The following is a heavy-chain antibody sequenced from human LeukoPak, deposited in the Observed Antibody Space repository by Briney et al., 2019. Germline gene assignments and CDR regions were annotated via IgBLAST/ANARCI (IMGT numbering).Heavy chain of an antibody. J-gene: IGHJ4*02. CDR2: IWYDGSNK. CDR3: ARAAGYWGYHFDY. Sequence: GGSLRLSCAASGFTFSSYGMHWVRQAPGKGLDWVAIIWYDGSNKFYADSVRGRFTSSRDNSKNTLYLQMSSLRAEDTAVYYCARAAGYWGYHFDYWGQGTLVTVSS. V-gene: IGHV3-33*01. D-gene: IGHD2-8*02. CDR1: GFTFSSYG.